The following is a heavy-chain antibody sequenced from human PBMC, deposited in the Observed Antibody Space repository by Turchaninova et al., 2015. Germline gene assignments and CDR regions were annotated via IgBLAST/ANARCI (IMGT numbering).Heavy chain of an antibody. CDR2: IDYSGST. V-gene: IGHV4-39*07. Sequence: QLQLQESGPGLVKPSETLSLPCTVSGGPISSSRHYWGWRRQPPGKGLDCIGFIDYSGSTYYNPSLKSRVTISVDTSKNQFSLKLSSVTAADTAVYYCARDRGPYYMDVWGKGTTVTVSS. J-gene: IGHJ6*03. CDR3: ARDRGPYYMDV. CDR1: GGPISSSRHY.